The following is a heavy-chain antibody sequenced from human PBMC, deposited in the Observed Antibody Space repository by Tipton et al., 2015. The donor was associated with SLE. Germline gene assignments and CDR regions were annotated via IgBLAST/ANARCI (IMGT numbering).Heavy chain of an antibody. V-gene: IGHV3-30*02. J-gene: IGHJ4*02. CDR3: ARDPARLGYFDY. CDR2: IRYDGSNK. Sequence: SLRLSCAASGFIFSSYGMHWVRQAPGKGLEWVAFIRYDGSNKYYADSVKGRFTISRDNSKNTLYLQMNSLRAEDTAVYYCARDPARLGYFDYWGQGTLVTVSS. CDR1: GFIFSSYG. D-gene: IGHD3-9*01.